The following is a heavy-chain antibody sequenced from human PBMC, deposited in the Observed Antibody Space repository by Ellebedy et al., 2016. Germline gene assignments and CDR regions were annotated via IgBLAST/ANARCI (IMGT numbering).Heavy chain of an antibody. CDR3: AKYSSTTNYYYGMDV. V-gene: IGHV3-30*18. J-gene: IGHJ6*02. Sequence: GESLKISCAASGFTFSSYGMHWVRQAPGKGLEWVAVISYDGSNKNYADSVKGRFTISRDNSKNTLYLQMNSLRAEDTAVYHCAKYSSTTNYYYGMDVWGQGTTVTVSS. CDR2: ISYDGSNK. D-gene: IGHD2-2*01. CDR1: GFTFSSYG.